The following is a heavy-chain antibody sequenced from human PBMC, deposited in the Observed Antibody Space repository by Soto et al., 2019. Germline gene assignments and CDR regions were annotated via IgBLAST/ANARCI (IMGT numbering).Heavy chain of an antibody. Sequence: QVQLQESGPGLVKPSQTLSLTCTVSGGSVSSGCWYWSWLRQHPGKGLEWIGYLYSSGNTYYNPSLKSRVTISVDTSKKPFSLKLTSVTAADTAVYYCARSVFPWGQGTLVTVSS. CDR1: GGSVSSGCWY. J-gene: IGHJ5*02. CDR2: LYSSGNT. CDR3: ARSVFP. V-gene: IGHV4-31*03.